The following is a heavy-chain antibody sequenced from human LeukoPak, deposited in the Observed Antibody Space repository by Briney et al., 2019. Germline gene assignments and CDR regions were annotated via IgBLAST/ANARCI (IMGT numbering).Heavy chain of an antibody. Sequence: GGSLRLSCAASGFTFSSYAMNWVRQAPGKGLEWVSGISAYGGSTYYADSVKGRFAISRDNSKNTLYLQMNSLRAEDTAVYYCAKDRRGYSYGPDYWGQGTLVTVSS. CDR3: AKDRRGYSYGPDY. J-gene: IGHJ4*02. CDR2: ISAYGGST. V-gene: IGHV3-23*01. D-gene: IGHD5-18*01. CDR1: GFTFSSYA.